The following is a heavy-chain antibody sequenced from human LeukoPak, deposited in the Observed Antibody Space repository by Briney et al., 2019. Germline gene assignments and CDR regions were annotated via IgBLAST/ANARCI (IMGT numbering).Heavy chain of an antibody. CDR2: IYHSGST. Sequence: SETLSLTCAVSGGSISSSNWWSWVRQPPGKGLEWIGEIYHSGSTNYNPSLKSRVAISVDTSKNQFSLKLSSVTAADTAVYYCARGDWNYILDYWGQGTLVTVSS. CDR1: GGSISSSNW. J-gene: IGHJ4*02. V-gene: IGHV4-4*02. CDR3: ARGDWNYILDY. D-gene: IGHD1-7*01.